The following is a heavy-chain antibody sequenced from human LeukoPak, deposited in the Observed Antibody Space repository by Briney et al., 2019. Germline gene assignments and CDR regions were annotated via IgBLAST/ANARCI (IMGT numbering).Heavy chain of an antibody. V-gene: IGHV1-24*01. CDR2: FDPEDGET. CDR1: GYTLTELS. Sequence: ASVKVSCKVSGYTLTELSMHWVRQAPGKGLEWMGGFDPEDGETIYAQKFQSRVTMTEDTSTDTAYMELSSLRSEDTAVYYCATGVTVTTPYYDAFDIWGQGTMVTVS. J-gene: IGHJ3*02. D-gene: IGHD4-17*01. CDR3: ATGVTVTTPYYDAFDI.